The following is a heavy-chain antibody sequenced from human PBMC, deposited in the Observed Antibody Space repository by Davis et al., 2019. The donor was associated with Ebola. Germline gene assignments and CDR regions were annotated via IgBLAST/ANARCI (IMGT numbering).Heavy chain of an antibody. V-gene: IGHV1-3*01. Sequence: AASVKVSCKASGYIFTTYAIHWVRQAPGQRLEWMGWINAGNGNTKYSQKFQGRVTITRDTSASTAYMELSSLRSEDTAVYYCAREQGGVYYYYGMDVWGQGTTVTVSS. CDR3: AREQGGVYYYYGMDV. J-gene: IGHJ6*02. CDR2: INAGNGNT. CDR1: GYIFTTYA.